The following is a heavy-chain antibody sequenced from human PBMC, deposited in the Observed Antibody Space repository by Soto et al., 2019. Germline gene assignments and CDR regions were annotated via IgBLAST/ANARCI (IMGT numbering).Heavy chain of an antibody. CDR3: AREKITGLFDY. D-gene: IGHD3-16*01. Sequence: PSETLSLTCAVYGGSFSGYYWTWIRQPPGTGLEWIGEINHSGSTNYNPSLKSRVTISVDTSKNQFSLKLTSVTAADTAVYYCAREKITGLFDYWGRETLVTVS. V-gene: IGHV4-34*01. CDR1: GGSFSGYY. J-gene: IGHJ4*02. CDR2: INHSGST.